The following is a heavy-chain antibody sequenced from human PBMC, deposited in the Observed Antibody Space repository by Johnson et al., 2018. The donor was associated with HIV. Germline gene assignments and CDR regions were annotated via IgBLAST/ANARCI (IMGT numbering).Heavy chain of an antibody. V-gene: IGHV3-20*04. J-gene: IGHJ3*02. CDR3: ARVSRLGDIAVLSDAFDI. Sequence: VQLVESGGGLVKPGGSLRLSCAASGFTFNNAWMSWVRQAPGKGLEWVSGLNWNGGNRGYADSVKGRFTISRENAKNSLYRQMNSLRAEDTALYYLARVSRLGDIAVLSDAFDIWGQGTLVTVSS. CDR2: LNWNGGNR. D-gene: IGHD6-19*01. CDR1: GFTFNNAW.